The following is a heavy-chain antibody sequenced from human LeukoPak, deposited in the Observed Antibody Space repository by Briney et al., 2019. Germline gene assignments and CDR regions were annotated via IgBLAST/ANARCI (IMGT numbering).Heavy chain of an antibody. J-gene: IGHJ4*02. D-gene: IGHD5-12*01. Sequence: GSLRLSCAASGFTFSSYAMSWVRQAPGKGLEWVSAISGSGGSTYYADSVKGRFTISRDNSKNTLYLQMNSLRAEDTAVYYCAKDLSWHSSSDYDFDYWGQGTLVTVSS. V-gene: IGHV3-23*01. CDR2: ISGSGGST. CDR1: GFTFSSYA. CDR3: AKDLSWHSSSDYDFDY.